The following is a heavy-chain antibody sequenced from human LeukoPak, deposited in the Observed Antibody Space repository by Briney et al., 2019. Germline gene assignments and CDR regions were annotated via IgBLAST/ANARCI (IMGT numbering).Heavy chain of an antibody. CDR2: SGST. CDR1: GYSISRGYY. Sequence: SETLSLTCTVSGYSISRGYYWGWIRQPPGKGLEWIGSGSTYYNPSLKSRVTISVHTSKNKFSLKLSSVTAADTAVYYCARGGRDGYRFGLSCWGQGTLVTVSS. CDR3: ARGGRDGYRFGLSC. V-gene: IGHV4-38-2*02. J-gene: IGHJ4*02. D-gene: IGHD5-24*01.